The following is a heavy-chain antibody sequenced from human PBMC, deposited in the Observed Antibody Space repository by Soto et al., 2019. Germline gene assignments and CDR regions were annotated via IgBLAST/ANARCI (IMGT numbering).Heavy chain of an antibody. CDR2: VFWNDDK. V-gene: IGHV2-5*01. J-gene: IGHJ4*02. CDR3: ARAYTYDFDH. D-gene: IGHD2-21*01. CDR1: GFSFGVSGVG. Sequence: QITLKESGPTLVKPTQTLTLTCTFSGFSFGVSGVGVGWIRQPPGRALEWLGLVFWNDDKRYSPSLESRLTLTKDTSNNQVVLTLTNLDPGDTGTYYCARAYTYDFDHWGQGTLVTVSS.